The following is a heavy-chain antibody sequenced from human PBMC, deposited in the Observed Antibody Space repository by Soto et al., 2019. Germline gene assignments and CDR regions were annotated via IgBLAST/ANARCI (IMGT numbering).Heavy chain of an antibody. D-gene: IGHD5-12*01. CDR2: ISSSSSTI. J-gene: IGHJ3*02. Sequence: GGSLRLSCAASGFTFSSYSMNWVRQAPGKGLEWVSYISSSSSTIYYADSVKGRFTISRDNAKNSLYLQMNSLRAEDTAVYYCASHYSGYDFEAFDIWGQGAMVTVSS. CDR3: ASHYSGYDFEAFDI. CDR1: GFTFSSYS. V-gene: IGHV3-48*01.